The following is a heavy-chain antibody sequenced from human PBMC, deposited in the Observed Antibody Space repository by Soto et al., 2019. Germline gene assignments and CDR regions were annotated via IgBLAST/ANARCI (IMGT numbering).Heavy chain of an antibody. V-gene: IGHV3-33*01. D-gene: IGHD2-2*01. CDR2: IWYDGSNK. J-gene: IGHJ4*02. CDR3: ARDSYCISTSCYLDY. CDR1: AFTCSSYG. Sequence: PGGTLQLSCAASAFTCSSYGMHYVRQAPGKGLEGVAVIWYDGSNKYYADSVKGRFTISRDNSKNTLYLQMNSLRAEDTAVYYCARDSYCISTSCYLDYWGQGT.